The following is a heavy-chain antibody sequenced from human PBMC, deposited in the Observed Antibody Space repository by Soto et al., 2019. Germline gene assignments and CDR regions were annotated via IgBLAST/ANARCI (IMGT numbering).Heavy chain of an antibody. V-gene: IGHV1-18*01. CDR3: ARGRYGDY. CDR2: ISAHNGTT. Sequence: QVHLVQSGAEVKKPGASVKVSCKGSGYAFTTYGITWVRQAPGQGLEWMGWISAHNGTTTYAQKLQGRVTVTRDTYTSTAYMELRSLRSDDTAVYYCARGRYGDYWGQGALVTVSS. CDR1: GYAFTTYG. J-gene: IGHJ4*02. D-gene: IGHD1-1*01.